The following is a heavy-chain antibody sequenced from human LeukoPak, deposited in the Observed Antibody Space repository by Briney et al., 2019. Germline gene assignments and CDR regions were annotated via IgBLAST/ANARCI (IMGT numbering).Heavy chain of an antibody. V-gene: IGHV1-2*04. CDR3: ARGYCSSTSCYGVTPFDY. CDR2: INPNSGGT. Sequence: GASVKVSCKASGYTSTGYYMHWVRQAPGQGLEWMGWINPNSGGTNYAQKFQGWVTMTRDTSISTAYMELSRLRSDDTAVYYCARGYCSSTSCYGVTPFDYWGQGTLVTVSS. D-gene: IGHD2-2*01. CDR1: GYTSTGYY. J-gene: IGHJ4*02.